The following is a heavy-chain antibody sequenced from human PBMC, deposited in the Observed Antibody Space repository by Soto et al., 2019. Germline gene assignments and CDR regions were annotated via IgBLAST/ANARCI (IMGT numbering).Heavy chain of an antibody. V-gene: IGHV3-49*04. D-gene: IGHD4-17*01. CDR2: IRSKAYGGTT. CDR3: TRLLLENYGDYVYWFDP. J-gene: IGHJ5*02. Sequence: GGSLRLSCTASGFTFGYYAMSWVRQAPGKGLEWVGFIRSKAYGGTTEYAASVKGRFTISRDDSKSIAYLQMNSLKTEDTAVYYCTRLLLENYGDYVYWFDPWGQGTLVTVSS. CDR1: GFTFGYYA.